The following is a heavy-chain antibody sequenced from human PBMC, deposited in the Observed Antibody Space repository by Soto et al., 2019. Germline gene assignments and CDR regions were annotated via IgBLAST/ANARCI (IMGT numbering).Heavy chain of an antibody. D-gene: IGHD1-26*01. Sequence: EVQLVESGGGLVQPGGSLRLSCAASGFTFSSYEMNWVRQAPGKGLEWVSYISSNGRTIDYADSVKGRFTISRDNAKKSLYLQLNSLRAEDTAAYYCARVGVVGARGLDFWGQGTLVTVSS. V-gene: IGHV3-48*03. CDR1: GFTFSSYE. CDR3: ARVGVVGARGLDF. CDR2: ISSNGRTI. J-gene: IGHJ4*02.